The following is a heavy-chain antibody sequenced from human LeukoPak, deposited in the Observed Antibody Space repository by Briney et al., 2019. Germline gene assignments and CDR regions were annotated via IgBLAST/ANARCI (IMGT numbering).Heavy chain of an antibody. J-gene: IGHJ5*02. CDR2: INPDSSGT. D-gene: IGHD6-13*01. Sequence: ASVKVSCKASGYTFSGYYMHWVRQAPGQGLEWMGWINPDSSGTNSAQRFQGRVTMTRDTSISTAYMELSRLTSDDTAVYYCARVSSSSWYGPSAGFDPWGQGTLVTVSS. CDR1: GYTFSGYY. V-gene: IGHV1-2*02. CDR3: ARVSSSSWYGPSAGFDP.